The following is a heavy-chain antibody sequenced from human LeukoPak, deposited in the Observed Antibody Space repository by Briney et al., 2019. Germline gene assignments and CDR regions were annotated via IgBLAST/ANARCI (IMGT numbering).Heavy chain of an antibody. J-gene: IGHJ4*02. CDR2: IYYSGST. Sequence: KSSETLSLTCTVSGGSISSSSYYWGWIRQPPGKGLEWIGSIYYSGSTYYNPSLKSRVTISVDTSKNQFSLKLSSVTAADTAVYYCASSPRITYYYDSSGYPPSELDYWGQGTLVTVSS. D-gene: IGHD3-22*01. CDR3: ASSPRITYYYDSSGYPPSELDY. CDR1: GGSISSSSYY. V-gene: IGHV4-39*01.